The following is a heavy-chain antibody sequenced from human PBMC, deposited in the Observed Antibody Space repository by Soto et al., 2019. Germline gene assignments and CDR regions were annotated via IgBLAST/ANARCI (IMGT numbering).Heavy chain of an antibody. CDR2: ISAYNGNT. CDR3: SRDSAIGMNDY. CDR1: GYTFTSYG. D-gene: IGHD1-20*01. V-gene: IGHV1-18*01. J-gene: IGHJ4*02. Sequence: QVQLVQSGAEVKKPGASVKVSCKASGYTFTSYGISWVRQGPGQGLEWMGWISAYNGNTKYAQKLQGRVTMTTDTPTSTAYMELRSLRSADTAVYYCSRDSAIGMNDYWGQGTLVTVSS.